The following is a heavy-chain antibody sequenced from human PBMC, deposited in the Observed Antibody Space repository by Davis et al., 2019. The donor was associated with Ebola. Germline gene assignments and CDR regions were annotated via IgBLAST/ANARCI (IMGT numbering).Heavy chain of an antibody. CDR2: IHYSGST. V-gene: IGHV4-61*08. J-gene: IGHJ4*02. CDR3: ARSSRSYCTNGVCYPYYFDY. Sequence: MPSETLSLTCTVSGGSISSGGYYWSWIRQPPGKGLEWIGYIHYSGSTKYNPSLKSRVTISVDTSKNQFSLKLSSVTAADTAVYYCARSSRSYCTNGVCYPYYFDYWGQGTLVTVSS. D-gene: IGHD2-8*01. CDR1: GGSISSGGYY.